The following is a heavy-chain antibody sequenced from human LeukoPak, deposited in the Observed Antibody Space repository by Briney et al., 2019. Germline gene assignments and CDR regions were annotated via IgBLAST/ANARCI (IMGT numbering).Heavy chain of an antibody. V-gene: IGHV3-74*01. CDR3: ARAYGSGSYGHDY. CDR2: VNSDGSST. D-gene: IGHD3-10*01. CDR1: GFTFSSYW. Sequence: PGGSLRLSCAASGFTFSSYWMHWVRRAPGKGLVWVSRVNSDGSSTIYADSMKGRFTISRDNAKNTLYLQMNSLRAEDSAVYYCARAYGSGSYGHDYWGQGTLVTVSS. J-gene: IGHJ4*02.